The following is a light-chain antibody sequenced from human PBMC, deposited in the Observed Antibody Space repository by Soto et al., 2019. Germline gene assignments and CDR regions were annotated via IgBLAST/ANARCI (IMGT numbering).Light chain of an antibody. V-gene: IGKV3-20*01. CDR2: GAS. CDR1: QSVSSSY. Sequence: EIVLTQSPGTLSLSPGERATLSCRASQSVSSSYLAWYQQKPGQAPRLLIYGASSRATGIPDRFSGSWSGTDFPLTISRLEPEDFAVYYCQQYGSSPDTFGQGTKLEI. CDR3: QQYGSSPDT. J-gene: IGKJ2*01.